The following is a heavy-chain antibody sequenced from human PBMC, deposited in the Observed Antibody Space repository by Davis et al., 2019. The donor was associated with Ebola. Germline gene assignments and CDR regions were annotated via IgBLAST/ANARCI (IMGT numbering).Heavy chain of an antibody. V-gene: IGHV4-39*01. CDR2: IYYSGST. Sequence: MPSETLSLTCAVSGGSISGSSYYWGWVRQTPGKGLEWIGSIYYSGSTYYNPSLKSRVTISVDTSKNQFSLKLSSVTAADTAVYYCARLDLIVGLDYWGQGTLVTVSS. J-gene: IGHJ4*02. D-gene: IGHD1-26*01. CDR1: GGSISGSSYY. CDR3: ARLDLIVGLDY.